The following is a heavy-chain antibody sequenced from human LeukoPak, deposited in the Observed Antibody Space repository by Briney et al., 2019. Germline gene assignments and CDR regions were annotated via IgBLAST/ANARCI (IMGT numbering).Heavy chain of an antibody. Sequence: GGSLRLSCAASGFTFSSYGMHWVRQAPGKGLEWVAFIRYDGSNKYYADSVKGRFTISRDNSKNTLYLQMNSLRAEDTAVYYCAKGVVVAAKTYYFDYWGQGTLVTVPS. V-gene: IGHV3-30*02. J-gene: IGHJ4*02. CDR3: AKGVVVAAKTYYFDY. D-gene: IGHD2-15*01. CDR1: GFTFSSYG. CDR2: IRYDGSNK.